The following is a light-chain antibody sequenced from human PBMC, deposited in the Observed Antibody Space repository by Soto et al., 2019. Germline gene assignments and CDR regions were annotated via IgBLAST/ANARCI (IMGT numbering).Light chain of an antibody. J-gene: IGKJ1*01. CDR2: GAS. CDR3: QQYGSSPRET. Sequence: EIVLTKSPVTLSLSPGERATLSCRASQSVGSNYLAWYQQRPGQAPRLLIYGASSRATGIPDRFSGRGSGTDFTLTISRLEPEDFAVYYCQQYGSSPRETFGQGTKV. V-gene: IGKV3-20*01. CDR1: QSVGSNY.